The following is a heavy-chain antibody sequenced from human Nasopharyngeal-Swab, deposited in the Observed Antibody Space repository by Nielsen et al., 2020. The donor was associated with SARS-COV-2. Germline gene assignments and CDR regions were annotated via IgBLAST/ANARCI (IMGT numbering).Heavy chain of an antibody. CDR2: IDTDGSTT. J-gene: IGHJ4*02. V-gene: IGHV3-74*01. CDR3: ARDLNWGYGY. D-gene: IGHD7-27*01. Sequence: GESLKISCAASGFTFSRYWMHWVRQVPGKGLVWVSRIDTDGSTTDHADSVKGRFTISRDNAKDSLYLQMNSLRAEDTAVYYCARDLNWGYGYWGQGALVTVSS. CDR1: GFTFSRYW.